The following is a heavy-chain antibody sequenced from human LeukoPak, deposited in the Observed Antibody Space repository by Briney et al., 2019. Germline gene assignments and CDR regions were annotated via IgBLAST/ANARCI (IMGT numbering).Heavy chain of an antibody. CDR1: GGSISSSNW. CDR3: AGKYYYDSSGYFYVDW. J-gene: IGHJ4*02. D-gene: IGHD3-22*01. CDR2: IYHSGST. V-gene: IGHV4-4*02. Sequence: MPSGTLSLTCAVSGGSISSSNWWSWVRQPPGKGLEWIGEIYHSGSTNYNPSLKSRVSISVDKSKNQFSLKLSSVTAADTAVYYCAGKYYYDSSGYFYVDWWGRGILVTVSS.